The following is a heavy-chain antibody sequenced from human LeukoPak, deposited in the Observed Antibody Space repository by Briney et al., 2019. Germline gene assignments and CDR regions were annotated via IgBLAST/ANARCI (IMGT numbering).Heavy chain of an antibody. CDR2: ISSSGSTI. CDR1: GFTFSSYE. Sequence: PGGSLRLSCAASGFTFSSYEMNWVRQAPGKGLEWVSYISSSGSTIYYADSVKGRFTISRDNAKNSLYLQMNSLRAGDTAVYYCARRTYDILTGRLNYGMDVWGQGTTVTVSS. CDR3: ARRTYDILTGRLNYGMDV. J-gene: IGHJ6*02. V-gene: IGHV3-48*03. D-gene: IGHD3-9*01.